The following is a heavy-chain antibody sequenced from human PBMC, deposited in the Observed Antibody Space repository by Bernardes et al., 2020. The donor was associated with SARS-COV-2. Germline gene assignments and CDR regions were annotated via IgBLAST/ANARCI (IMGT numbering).Heavy chain of an antibody. D-gene: IGHD6-13*01. V-gene: IGHV4-59*01. CDR1: GCSFSSYY. CDR3: ARVGYSSSLSPIDC. J-gene: IGHJ4*02. Sequence: SESLSLTCTVSGCSFSSYYWSWIRQPPGKGLEWIGYIYYSGSTNYNPSLKSRVTISVDTSKNQFSLKLSSVTAADTAVYYCARVGYSSSLSPIDCWGQGTLVTVSS. CDR2: IYYSGST.